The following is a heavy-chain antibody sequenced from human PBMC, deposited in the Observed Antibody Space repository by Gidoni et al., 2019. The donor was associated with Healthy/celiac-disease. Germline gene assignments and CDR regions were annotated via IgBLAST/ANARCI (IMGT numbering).Heavy chain of an antibody. CDR2: ISPSFGTA. D-gene: IGHD4-17*01. CDR3: ASDWGDDYGGTSTFDY. J-gene: IGHJ4*02. V-gene: IGHV1-69*01. Sequence: QVQRVQSGAEVQKPGSSVKVSCQASGCTFSSYAIRWVRQAPGQGLEWMGGISPSFGTANYAQKVQGRVTITSDESTSTAYMELSSLRSEDTAVYYCASDWGDDYGGTSTFDYWGQGTLVTVSS. CDR1: GCTFSSYA.